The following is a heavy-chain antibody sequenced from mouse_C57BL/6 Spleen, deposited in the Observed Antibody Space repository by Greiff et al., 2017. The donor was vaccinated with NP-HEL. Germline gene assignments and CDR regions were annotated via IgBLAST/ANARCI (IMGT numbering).Heavy chain of an antibody. Sequence: VQLQQPGAELVRPGSSVKLSCKASGYTFTSYWMHWVKQRPIQGLEWIGNIDPSDSETHYNQKFKDKATLTVDKSSSTAYMQLSSLTSEHSAVYYCARPHYGSSQYYFDYWGQGTTLTVSS. CDR1: GYTFTSYW. J-gene: IGHJ2*01. V-gene: IGHV1-52*01. CDR2: IDPSDSET. CDR3: ARPHYGSSQYYFDY. D-gene: IGHD1-1*01.